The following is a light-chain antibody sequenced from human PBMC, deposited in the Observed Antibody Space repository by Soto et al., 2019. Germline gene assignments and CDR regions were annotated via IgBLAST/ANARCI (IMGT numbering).Light chain of an antibody. CDR2: EVS. V-gene: IGLV2-14*02. J-gene: IGLJ1*01. Sequence: QSALTQPASVSGSPGQSITISCTGTSSDVGSYNLVSWYQQHPGKAPKLIIYEVSNRPSGVSNRFSGSSSDNTASLTISGLLPDDEADYYCSSYTTSSTPSYVFGTGTKVTVL. CDR3: SSYTTSSTPSYV. CDR1: SSDVGSYNL.